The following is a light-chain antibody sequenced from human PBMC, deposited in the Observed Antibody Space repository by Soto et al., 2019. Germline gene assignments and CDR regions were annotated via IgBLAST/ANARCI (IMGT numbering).Light chain of an antibody. CDR1: SSNIGAGYD. CDR2: GNI. Sequence: QAVVTQPPSVSGAPGQRVTISCTGSSSNIGAGYDVHWYQQRPGTAPKLLIFGNINRPSGVPDRFPGSKSGTSASLAITGLQAEDEGDYYCQSYDSTLSARYVFGTGTKLTVL. V-gene: IGLV1-40*01. J-gene: IGLJ1*01. CDR3: QSYDSTLSARYV.